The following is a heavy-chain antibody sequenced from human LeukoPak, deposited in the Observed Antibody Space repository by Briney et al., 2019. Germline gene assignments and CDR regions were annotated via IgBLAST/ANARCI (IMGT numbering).Heavy chain of an antibody. CDR1: GGTFSSYA. V-gene: IGHV1-69*05. CDR3: ARDRSYSQGYFDY. Sequence: SVKVSCKASGGTFSSYAISWVRQAPGQGLEWMGRIIPIFGTANYAQKFQGRVTITTDESTSTAYMELSSLRSEDTAVHYCARDRSYSQGYFDYWGQGTLVTVSS. D-gene: IGHD5-18*01. CDR2: IIPIFGTA. J-gene: IGHJ4*02.